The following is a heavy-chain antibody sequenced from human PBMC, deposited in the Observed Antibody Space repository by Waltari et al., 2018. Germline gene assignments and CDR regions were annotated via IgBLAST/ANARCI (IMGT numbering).Heavy chain of an antibody. CDR2: IKEDGSAQ. D-gene: IGHD3-10*01. Sequence: EVQLVESGGVLVQPGWSLRLSCEASGFMFGRYWMTWFRQAPGKGLEWVANIKEDGSAQTYGDSVRGRFIISRDNAQNSLYLQMNYLRAEDTAVYYCARDGGASGSYDYWGQGTLVTVSS. CDR1: GFMFGRYW. CDR3: ARDGGASGSYDY. V-gene: IGHV3-7*01. J-gene: IGHJ4*02.